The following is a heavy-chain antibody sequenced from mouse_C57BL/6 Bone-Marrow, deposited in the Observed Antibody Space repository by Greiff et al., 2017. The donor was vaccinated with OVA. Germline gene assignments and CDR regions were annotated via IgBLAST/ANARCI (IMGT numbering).Heavy chain of an antibody. D-gene: IGHD4-1*02. CDR3: ARPRNWAWCAY. CDR2: ISNGGGST. V-gene: IGHV5-12*01. J-gene: IGHJ3*01. Sequence: EVKLVESGGGLVQPGGSLKLSCAASGFTFSDYYMYWVRQTPEKRLEWVAYISNGGGSTYYPDTVKGRFTISRDNAKNTRYLHMSRLKSEDTAMDDCARPRNWAWCAYWGQGTLVTVSA. CDR1: GFTFSDYY.